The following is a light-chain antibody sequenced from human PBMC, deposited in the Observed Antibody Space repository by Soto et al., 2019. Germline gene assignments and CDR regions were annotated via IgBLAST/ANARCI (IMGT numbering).Light chain of an antibody. V-gene: IGKV1-5*03. CDR3: QQYDIYWT. Sequence: DIQMTQSPSTLSASVGDRVTITCRASQSISSWLAWYQQKPGKAPNLLIYKASTLQPGVPSRFSGSGSGTEFTLAISSLQRDDFATYYCQQYDIYWTFGQGTKGDSK. CDR2: KAS. CDR1: QSISSW. J-gene: IGKJ1*01.